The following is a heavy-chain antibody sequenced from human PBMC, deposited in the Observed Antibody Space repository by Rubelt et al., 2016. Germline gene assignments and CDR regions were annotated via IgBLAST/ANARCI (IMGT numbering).Heavy chain of an antibody. D-gene: IGHD6-6*01. Sequence: QVQLVQSGAEVKKPGASVKVSCKASGYTFTSYGISWVRQAPGQGLEWMGWISAYNDNTNYAQKLQGRVTMTTDTSTSTAYSELRSLRSDDTAVYYCARDRIRIAARQGWYFDLWGRGTLVTVSS. CDR2: ISAYNDNT. CDR1: GYTFTSYG. CDR3: ARDRIRIAARQGWYFDL. V-gene: IGHV1-18*01. J-gene: IGHJ2*01.